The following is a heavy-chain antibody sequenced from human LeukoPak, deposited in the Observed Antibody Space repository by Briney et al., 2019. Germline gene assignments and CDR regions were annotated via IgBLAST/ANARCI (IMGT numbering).Heavy chain of an antibody. V-gene: IGHV3-74*01. CDR1: GFTFSSHW. D-gene: IGHD3-10*01. Sequence: GGSLRLSCAASGFTFSSHWMHWVRQAPGKGLVWVSRINSDGSSTSYADSVKGRFTISRDNAKNTLYLQMNSLRVEDTAASYCAREWSGFGELPDYWGQGTLVTVSS. CDR3: AREWSGFGELPDY. CDR2: INSDGSST. J-gene: IGHJ4*02.